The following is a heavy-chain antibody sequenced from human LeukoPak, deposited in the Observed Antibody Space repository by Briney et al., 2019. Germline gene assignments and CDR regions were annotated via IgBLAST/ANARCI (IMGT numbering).Heavy chain of an antibody. CDR3: AKRPIMMLDPDPPRPDYYYYGMDV. CDR1: GFTFSSYA. Sequence: GGSLRLSCAASGFTFSSYAMSWVRQAPGKGLEWVSAISGSGGSTYYADSVKGRFTISRDNSKNTLYLQMNSLRAEDTAVYYCAKRPIMMLDPDPPRPDYYYYGMDVWGQGTTVTVSS. CDR2: ISGSGGST. D-gene: IGHD3-16*01. J-gene: IGHJ6*02. V-gene: IGHV3-23*01.